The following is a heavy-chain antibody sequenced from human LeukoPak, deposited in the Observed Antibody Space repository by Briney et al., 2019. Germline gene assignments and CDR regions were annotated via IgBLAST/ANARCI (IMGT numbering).Heavy chain of an antibody. CDR3: GRGHYYDSSGSPPGGHDH. Sequence: SETLSLTCTVSGGSISSSTYYWGWIRQPPGKGLEWVGSIYYSGSTYYNPSLKSRVTISLDTSKNQFSLKLSSVTATDTAVYYCGRGHYYDSSGSPPGGHDHWGQGTLVTASS. J-gene: IGHJ4*02. D-gene: IGHD3-22*01. CDR2: IYYSGST. V-gene: IGHV4-39*07. CDR1: GGSISSSTYY.